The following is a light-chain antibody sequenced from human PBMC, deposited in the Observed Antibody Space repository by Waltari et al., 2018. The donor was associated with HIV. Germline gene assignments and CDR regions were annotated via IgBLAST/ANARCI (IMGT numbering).Light chain of an antibody. Sequence: QSALTQPASVSGSPGQSITISCTGTSSDVAGYDYVSWYQQHPGKAPKLIIYEVSDRPSGVSNRFSGSKSGNTASLTISGLQTEDEADYYCTSYTSITTLVFGGGTKLTVL. CDR2: EVS. CDR3: TSYTSITTLV. CDR1: SSDVAGYDY. J-gene: IGLJ3*02. V-gene: IGLV2-14*01.